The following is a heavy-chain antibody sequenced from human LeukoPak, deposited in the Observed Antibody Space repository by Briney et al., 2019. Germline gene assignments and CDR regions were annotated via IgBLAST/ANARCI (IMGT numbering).Heavy chain of an antibody. CDR2: IYYDGRNK. D-gene: IGHD3-22*01. V-gene: IGHV3-33*01. Sequence: GGSLRLSCAASGFTFSTYGMHWVRQAPGKGLEWLALIYYDGRNKNYADSVEGRFTISRDNSKNTLYLQMDSLRAEDTAVYYCARTSHYSDNTGYYHFDYWGQGTLVTVSS. J-gene: IGHJ4*02. CDR3: ARTSHYSDNTGYYHFDY. CDR1: GFTFSTYG.